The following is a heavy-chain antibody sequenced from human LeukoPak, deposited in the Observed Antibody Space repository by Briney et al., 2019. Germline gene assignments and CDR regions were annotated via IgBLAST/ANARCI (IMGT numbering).Heavy chain of an antibody. J-gene: IGHJ3*02. CDR1: GYSFTSYW. CDR2: IYPGDSDT. CDR3: ARQGTQWFGDSGTFDI. D-gene: IGHD3-10*01. Sequence: GESLKISCKGSGYSFTSYWIGWVRQMPGKGLEWMGIIYPGDSDTRYSPSFQGQVTISADKSISTAYLQWSSLKASDTAMYYCARQGTQWFGDSGTFDIWGQGTMVTVSS. V-gene: IGHV5-51*01.